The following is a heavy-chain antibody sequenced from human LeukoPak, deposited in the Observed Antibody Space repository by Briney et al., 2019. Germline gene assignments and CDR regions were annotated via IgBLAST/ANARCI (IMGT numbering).Heavy chain of an antibody. J-gene: IGHJ2*01. CDR1: GFTFSSYS. CDR3: ARDRKYSRSQNWYFDL. V-gene: IGHV3-48*01. D-gene: IGHD6-13*01. CDR2: ISSSSSTI. Sequence: GGSLRLSCAASGFTFSSYSMNWVRQAPGKGLEWVSYISSSSSTIYYADSVKGRFTISRDNAKNSLYLQMNSLRAEDTAVYYCARDRKYSRSQNWYFDLWGRGTLVTVSS.